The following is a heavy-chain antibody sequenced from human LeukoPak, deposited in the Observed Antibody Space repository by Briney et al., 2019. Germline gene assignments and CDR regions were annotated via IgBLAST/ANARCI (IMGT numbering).Heavy chain of an antibody. CDR2: TNAGNGNT. J-gene: IGHJ4*02. CDR3: ARDRQWLADY. D-gene: IGHD6-19*01. CDR1: GYTFTSYA. V-gene: IGHV1-3*01. Sequence: ASVKVSCKASGYTFTSYAMHWVRQAPGQRLEWMGWTNAGNGNTKYSQKFQGRVTITRDTSASTAYMELSSLRSEDTAVYYCARDRQWLADYWGQGTLVTVSS.